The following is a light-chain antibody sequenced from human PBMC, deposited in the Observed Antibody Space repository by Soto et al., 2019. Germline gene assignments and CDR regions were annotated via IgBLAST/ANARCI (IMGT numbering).Light chain of an antibody. CDR1: QSVRINF. J-gene: IGKJ1*01. Sequence: EIVLTQSPGTLSLSPMEVATLSVRASQSVRINFLAWYQQKPGQAPRLLIYGASTRATGIPDRFSGGGSGTDFTLTISRLETEDVAVYYCQQYGSFWTFGQGTKVDI. V-gene: IGKV3-20*01. CDR2: GAS. CDR3: QQYGSFWT.